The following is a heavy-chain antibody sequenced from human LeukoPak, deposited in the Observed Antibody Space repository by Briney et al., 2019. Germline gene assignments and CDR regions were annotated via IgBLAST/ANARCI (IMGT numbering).Heavy chain of an antibody. V-gene: IGHV4-34*01. J-gene: IGHJ5*02. CDR2: INHSGST. D-gene: IGHD2-8*01. Sequence: SETLSLTCAVYGGSFSGYYWSWIRQPPGKGLEWIGEINHSGSTNYNPSLKSRVTISVDTSKNQFSLKLSSVTAADTAVYYCARGVPYCTNGVCYSNWFDPWGQGTLVTVSS. CDR1: GGSFSGYY. CDR3: ARGVPYCTNGVCYSNWFDP.